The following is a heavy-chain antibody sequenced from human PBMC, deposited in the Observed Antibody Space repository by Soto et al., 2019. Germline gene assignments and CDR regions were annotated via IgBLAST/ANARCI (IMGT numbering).Heavy chain of an antibody. V-gene: IGHV4-59*08. CDR2: IYNSGRT. Sequence: SETLSLTCTVSGGSISSYYWSWIRQPPGKGLEWIGYIYNSGRTNYTPSLKSRVTMSVDTSKNQFSLKLSSVTAADTAVYFCARTRLDDILTGYLVPAYYFDYWGQGTLVTVSS. CDR1: GGSISSYY. J-gene: IGHJ4*02. CDR3: ARTRLDDILTGYLVPAYYFDY. D-gene: IGHD3-9*01.